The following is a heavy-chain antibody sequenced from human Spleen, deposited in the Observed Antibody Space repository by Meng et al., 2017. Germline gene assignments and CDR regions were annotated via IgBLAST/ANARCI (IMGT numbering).Heavy chain of an antibody. Sequence: SETLSLTCTVSGGSISSGSYYWSWIRQSPGKGLEWIGEINHSGRTNYNPSLKSRVTISVDTSKNQFSLKLTSVTAGDTAVYYCAREGWADFYNSRGHYWDYWGQGTLVTVSS. V-gene: IGHV4-39*07. CDR1: GGSISSGSYY. CDR2: INHSGRT. D-gene: IGHD3-22*01. J-gene: IGHJ4*02. CDR3: AREGWADFYNSRGHYWDY.